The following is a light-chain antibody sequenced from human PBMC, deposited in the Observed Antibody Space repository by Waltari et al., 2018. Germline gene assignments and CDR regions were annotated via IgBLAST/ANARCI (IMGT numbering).Light chain of an antibody. CDR2: AAS. V-gene: IGKV1-9*01. Sequence: IQLTQSPSYLYATVGDSVTITCRASQGISNCLAWYQQKPGKAPKLLIYAASTLQSGVPSRFSGSGSGTDFTLTISSLQPEDFATYYCQQLNSYQWTFGQGTKVEIK. CDR3: QQLNSYQWT. CDR1: QGISNC. J-gene: IGKJ1*01.